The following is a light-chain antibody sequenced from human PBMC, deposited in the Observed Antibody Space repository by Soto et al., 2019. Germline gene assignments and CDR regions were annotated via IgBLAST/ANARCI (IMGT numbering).Light chain of an antibody. J-gene: IGKJ2*01. CDR1: QSISNY. Sequence: DIQMTQSPSSLSASVGDRVTITCRASQSISNYLNWYQQKPGKAPNLLIYAASNLQGGVPSRFSGSGSGTDFTLTISSLQPEDFATYYCQQSFNSPRTFGQGTKVDI. CDR2: AAS. V-gene: IGKV1-39*01. CDR3: QQSFNSPRT.